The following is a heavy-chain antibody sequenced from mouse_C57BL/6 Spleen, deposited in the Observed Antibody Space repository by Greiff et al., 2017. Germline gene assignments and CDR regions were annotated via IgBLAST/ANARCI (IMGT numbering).Heavy chain of an antibody. D-gene: IGHD2-5*01. CDR1: GYTFTSYW. Sequence: QVQLLQPGAELVKPGASVKMSCTASGYTFTSYWITWVHQRPGQGLEWIGDIYPGSGSPNSNEKFKIQATLTVDTSSITVYMQLSSLTTEDSAVYYCAAYYSNYESYFDDWGQGTTLTVSS. V-gene: IGHV1-55*01. J-gene: IGHJ2*01. CDR3: AAYYSNYESYFDD. CDR2: IYPGSGSP.